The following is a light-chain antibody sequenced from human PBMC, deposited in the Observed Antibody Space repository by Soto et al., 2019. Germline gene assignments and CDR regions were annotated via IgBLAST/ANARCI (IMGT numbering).Light chain of an antibody. CDR2: DAS. CDR3: QQYKSYSYT. CDR1: ESISNW. V-gene: IGKV1-5*01. J-gene: IGKJ2*01. Sequence: DIQMTQSPSILSASVGDRVAITCRASESISNWLAWYQQKPGKAPKVLIYDASRLQSGVPERFSGSGSGKEFTLTISSLQADDIATYYCQQYKSYSYTFGQGTKLEI.